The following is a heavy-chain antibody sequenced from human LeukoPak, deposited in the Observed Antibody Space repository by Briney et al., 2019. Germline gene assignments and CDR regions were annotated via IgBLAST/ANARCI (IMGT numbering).Heavy chain of an antibody. CDR3: ARLHSSRAEEFDP. V-gene: IGHV4-59*01. Sequence: SETLSLTCTVSGGSISGYYWSWVRQPPGKGLEWIGYIYYSGTTNYNPSLRSRVTISVDTSKNQFSLRLSSVTATDTAVYYCARLHSSRAEEFDPWGQGTLVTVSS. CDR2: IYYSGTT. CDR1: GGSISGYY. J-gene: IGHJ5*02.